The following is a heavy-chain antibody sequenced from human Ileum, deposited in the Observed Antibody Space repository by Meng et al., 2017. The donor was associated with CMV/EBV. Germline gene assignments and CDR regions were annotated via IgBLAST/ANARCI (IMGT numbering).Heavy chain of an antibody. CDR1: GSTFSSYA. CDR2: ISGSSSST. CDR3: AKGTGYWSGVGPFDI. Sequence: GGSLRLSCAASGSTFSSYAMNWVRQAPGKGLEWVAGISGSSSSTYYADSVKGRFIIPRDNFKNTLYLQMNSLRAEDTAVYYCAKGTGYWSGVGPFDIWGQGTMVTVSS. V-gene: IGHV3-23*01. J-gene: IGHJ3*02. D-gene: IGHD2-15*01.